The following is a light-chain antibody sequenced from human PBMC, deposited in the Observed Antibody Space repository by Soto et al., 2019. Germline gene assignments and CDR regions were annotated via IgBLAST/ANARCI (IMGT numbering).Light chain of an antibody. J-gene: IGKJ1*01. CDR3: QQYGRSPWT. Sequence: EIVMTQSPATLSVSPGERATLSCRARQSVGSNLAWYQQKPGQAPRLLIYGAFSRATGIPDRFSASGSGTDFTLTISRLEPEDFAVYYCQQYGRSPWTFGQGTKVDIK. V-gene: IGKV3-20*01. CDR1: QSVGSN. CDR2: GAF.